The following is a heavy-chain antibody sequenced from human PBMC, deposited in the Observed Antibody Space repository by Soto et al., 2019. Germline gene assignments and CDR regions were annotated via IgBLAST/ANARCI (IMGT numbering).Heavy chain of an antibody. V-gene: IGHV4-34*01. CDR2: INHLGSI. D-gene: IGHD2-21*01. CDR1: GGSLSDYF. J-gene: IGHJ6*03. CDR3: ARGGISHWAYFYYMDV. Sequence: SLTCVVSGGSLSDYFWSWIRQPPGMALEWIGEINHLGSINYNPSLKSRVTMSADTSKNQFSLTLNSVTAADTATYYCARGGISHWAYFYYMDVWDRGTTVTVS.